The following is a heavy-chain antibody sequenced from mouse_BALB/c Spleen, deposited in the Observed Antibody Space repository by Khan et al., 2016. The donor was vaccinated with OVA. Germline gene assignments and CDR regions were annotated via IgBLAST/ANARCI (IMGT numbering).Heavy chain of an antibody. J-gene: IGHJ3*01. CDR1: GYSFTGYY. CDR2: INPNTGNT. Sequence: VQLQQSGPDLVKPGASVKMSCKASGYSFTGYYMNWVKQSHGKSLECIGRINPNTGNTNYNQKFKGKVVFIVDKSSSTVYMELRSLTSEDSAVYYCARGYDFFAYWGQGTLVTVSA. D-gene: IGHD2-14*01. CDR3: ARGYDFFAY. V-gene: IGHV1-26*01.